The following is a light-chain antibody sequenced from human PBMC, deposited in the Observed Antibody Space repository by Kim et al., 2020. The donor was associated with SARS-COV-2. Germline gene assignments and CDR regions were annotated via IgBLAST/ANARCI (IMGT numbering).Light chain of an antibody. J-gene: IGKJ4*01. Sequence: DIQMTQSPSSVAASVGDRVIITCRASQDINKWLAWYQQKPGKAPKLLIYAASSLQSGVPSRFSGNRSGPDFTLTIASLQPDDFATYYCQQGHSFPLTFGGGTKVDIK. V-gene: IGKV1-12*01. CDR2: AAS. CDR3: QQGHSFPLT. CDR1: QDINKW.